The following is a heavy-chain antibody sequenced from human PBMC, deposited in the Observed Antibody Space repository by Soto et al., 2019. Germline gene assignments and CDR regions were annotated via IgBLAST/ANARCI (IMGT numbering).Heavy chain of an antibody. V-gene: IGHV4-30-4*01. CDR3: AREGGFCSGGSCYGNNWFDP. D-gene: IGHD2-15*01. CDR2: IYYSGST. CDR1: GGSINSGDYY. Sequence: SETLSLTCTVSGGSINSGDYYWSWIRQPPGKGLEWIGYIYYSGSTYYNPSLKSRVTISVDTSKNQFSLKLSSVTAADTAAYYCAREGGFCSGGSCYGNNWFDPWGQGTMVTVSS. J-gene: IGHJ5*02.